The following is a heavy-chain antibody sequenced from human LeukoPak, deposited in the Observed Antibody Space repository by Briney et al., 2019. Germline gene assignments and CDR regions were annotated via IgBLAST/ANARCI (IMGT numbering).Heavy chain of an antibody. Sequence: GGSLRLSCSASGFTFSSYAMHWVRQAPGKELEYVSAISSNGGSTYYADSVKGRFTISRDNSKNTLYLQMSSLRAEDTAVYYCVKEGLRYFDWLLDYWGQGTLVTVSS. CDR2: ISSNGGST. D-gene: IGHD3-9*01. J-gene: IGHJ4*02. CDR3: VKEGLRYFDWLLDY. V-gene: IGHV3-64D*06. CDR1: GFTFSSYA.